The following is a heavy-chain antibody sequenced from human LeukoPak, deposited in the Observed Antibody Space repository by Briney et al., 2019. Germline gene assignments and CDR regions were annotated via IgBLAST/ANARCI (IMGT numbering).Heavy chain of an antibody. Sequence: ASVKVSCKASGYTFISFGFSWMRQAPGQGLEWMGWVSGYTGDTNYAQKFQGRVTMTTDTSTSTAYMELRSLRSDDTAVYYCTRGPPNWGYDYWGQGTLVTVSS. V-gene: IGHV1-18*01. D-gene: IGHD7-27*01. CDR3: TRGPPNWGYDY. J-gene: IGHJ4*02. CDR2: VSGYTGDT. CDR1: GYTFISFG.